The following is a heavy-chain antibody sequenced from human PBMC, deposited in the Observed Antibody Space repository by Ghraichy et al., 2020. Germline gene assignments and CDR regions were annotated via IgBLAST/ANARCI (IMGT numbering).Heavy chain of an antibody. Sequence: ASVKVSCKASGYIFTGYNIHWVRQAPGQGLEWMGWINPNSGDTNYAQKFQGRVTMTTDTSISTAYMELSRLTYDDTAVYYCARVTPSNWFDPWGQGTLVTVSS. J-gene: IGHJ5*02. CDR1: GYIFTGYN. CDR2: INPNSGDT. V-gene: IGHV1-2*02. CDR3: ARVTPSNWFDP. D-gene: IGHD2-15*01.